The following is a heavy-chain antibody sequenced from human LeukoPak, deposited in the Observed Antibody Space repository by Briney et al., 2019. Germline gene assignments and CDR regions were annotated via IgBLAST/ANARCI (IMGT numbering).Heavy chain of an antibody. V-gene: IGHV3-48*03. CDR3: ARVSGLGWHFDY. Sequence: PGGSLRLSCAASGFTFSNYEMNWVRQTPGKGLEWVSFISSRGTLIYYADSVKGRFTISRDDVKSSLFLHMNSLRADDTAVYYCARVSGLGWHFDYWGQGTLVTVSS. CDR2: ISSRGTLI. CDR1: GFTFSNYE. J-gene: IGHJ4*02. D-gene: IGHD6-19*01.